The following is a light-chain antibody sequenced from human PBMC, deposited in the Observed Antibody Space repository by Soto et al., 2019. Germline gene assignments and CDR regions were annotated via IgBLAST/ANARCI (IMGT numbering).Light chain of an antibody. CDR3: LQEYNFPYT. CDR2: AAS. Sequence: AIQMTQSPSSLSAAAGDRVTITCRASQGIKNDLGWYQQRPGKGPKLLIYAASSLQSGVPSRFSGSGSGTDFTLTISSLQPEDFATYYCLQEYNFPYTFGQGTKLEIK. V-gene: IGKV1-6*01. CDR1: QGIKND. J-gene: IGKJ2*01.